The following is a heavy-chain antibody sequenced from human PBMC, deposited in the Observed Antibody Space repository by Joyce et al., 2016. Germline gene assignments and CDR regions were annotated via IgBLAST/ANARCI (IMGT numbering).Heavy chain of an antibody. D-gene: IGHD2/OR15-2a*01. CDR2: IIPIVGVA. V-gene: IGHV1-69*02. Sequence: GGNFYDYTITWVRQAPGQGLEWMGRIIPIVGVANYARKFRGRVALTADKSTATAYLELNSLRLDDMAMFFCTRGRIEYSKTFNAYDIWGQGTMVTVSS. CDR1: GGNFYDYT. CDR3: TRGRIEYSKTFNAYDI. J-gene: IGHJ3*02.